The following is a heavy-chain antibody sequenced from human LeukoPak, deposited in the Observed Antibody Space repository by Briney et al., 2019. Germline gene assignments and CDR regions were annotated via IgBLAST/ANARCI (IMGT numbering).Heavy chain of an antibody. CDR3: TTYCGGDCYSFLDY. J-gene: IGHJ4*02. Sequence: GASVKVSCKASGGTFSSYTISWVRQAPGQGLEWMGRIIPILGIANYAQKFQGRVTITADKSTSTAYMELSSLRSEDTAVYYCTTYCGGDCYSFLDYRGQGTLVTVSS. CDR2: IIPILGIA. D-gene: IGHD2-21*02. CDR1: GGTFSSYT. V-gene: IGHV1-69*02.